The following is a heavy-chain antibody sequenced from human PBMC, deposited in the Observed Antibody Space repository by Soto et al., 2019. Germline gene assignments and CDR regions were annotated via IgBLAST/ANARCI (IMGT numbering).Heavy chain of an antibody. CDR1: GGSISSGGYS. J-gene: IGHJ4*02. CDR3: AAGGGLPRYY. CDR2: IYHSGST. D-gene: IGHD5-12*01. V-gene: IGHV4-30-2*01. Sequence: SETQSLTCAVSGGSISSGGYSWSWIRQPPGKGLEWIGYIYHSGSTYYNPSLKSRVTISVDRSKNQFSLKLSSVIAADTAVYYCAAGGGLPRYYWGQGTLVTVSS.